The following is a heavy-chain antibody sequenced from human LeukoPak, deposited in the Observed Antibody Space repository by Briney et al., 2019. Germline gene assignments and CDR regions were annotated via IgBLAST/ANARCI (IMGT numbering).Heavy chain of an antibody. CDR2: ISGSGGST. CDR1: GFTFSSYA. CDR3: AKRITTIVVERSPYYFDY. J-gene: IGHJ4*02. V-gene: IGHV3-23*01. D-gene: IGHD3-22*01. Sequence: GGSLRLSCAASGFTFSSYAMSWVRQAPGKGLEWVSAISGSGGSTYYADSVKGRFTISRDNSKNTLYLQMNSLRAEDTAVYYCAKRITTIVVERSPYYFDYWGQGTLVTVSS.